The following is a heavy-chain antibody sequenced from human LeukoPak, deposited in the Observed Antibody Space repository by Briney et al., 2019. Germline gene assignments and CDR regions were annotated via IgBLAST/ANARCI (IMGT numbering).Heavy chain of an antibody. CDR3: ARGSSDSSGYYLDY. J-gene: IGHJ4*02. D-gene: IGHD3-22*01. CDR2: INWNGGST. Sequence: GGSLRLSCAASGFTFDDYGMSWVRQAPGKGLEWVSGINWNGGSTGYADSVKGRLTISRDNAKNSLYLQMNSLRAEDTALYHCARGSSDSSGYYLDYWGQGTLVTVSS. CDR1: GFTFDDYG. V-gene: IGHV3-20*01.